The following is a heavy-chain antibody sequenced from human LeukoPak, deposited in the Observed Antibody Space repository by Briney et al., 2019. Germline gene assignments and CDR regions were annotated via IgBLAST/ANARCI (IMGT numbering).Heavy chain of an antibody. CDR2: IRYDGSNK. Sequence: PGGSLRLSCAASGFTFSSYGMHWVRQAPGKGLEWVAFIRYDGSNKYYADSVKGRFTISRDNSKNTLYLQVNGLRAEDTAVYYCTRGYSSSDYWGQGTLVTVSS. J-gene: IGHJ4*02. V-gene: IGHV3-30*02. CDR1: GFTFSSYG. D-gene: IGHD6-6*01. CDR3: TRGYSSSDY.